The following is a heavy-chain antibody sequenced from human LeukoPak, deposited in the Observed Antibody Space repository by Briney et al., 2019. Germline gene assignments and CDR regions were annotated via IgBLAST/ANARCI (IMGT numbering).Heavy chain of an antibody. CDR2: ISSSSSYI. V-gene: IGHV3-21*01. CDR3: ARRQTGSYSDAFDI. CDR1: GFTFSSYG. Sequence: GGSLRLSCAASGFTFSSYGMHWVRQAPGKGLEWVSSISSSSSYIYYADSVKGRFTISRDNAKNSLYLQMNSLRAEDTAVYYCARRQTGSYSDAFDIWGQGTMVTVSS. D-gene: IGHD1-26*01. J-gene: IGHJ3*02.